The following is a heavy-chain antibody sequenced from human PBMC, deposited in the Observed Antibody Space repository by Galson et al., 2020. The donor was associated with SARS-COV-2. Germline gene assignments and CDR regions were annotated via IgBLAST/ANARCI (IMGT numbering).Heavy chain of an antibody. V-gene: IGHV4-4*07. D-gene: IGHD3-10*01. Sequence: SETLSLTCTVSGGSISSYYWIWIRQPAGKGLEWIGRIYTSGSTNYNPSPKSRVTMSVDTSKNQFSLKLSSVTAADTAVYYCAREVLLWFGELSYFDYWGQGTLVTVSS. CDR2: IYTSGST. CDR3: AREVLLWFGELSYFDY. CDR1: GGSISSYY. J-gene: IGHJ4*02.